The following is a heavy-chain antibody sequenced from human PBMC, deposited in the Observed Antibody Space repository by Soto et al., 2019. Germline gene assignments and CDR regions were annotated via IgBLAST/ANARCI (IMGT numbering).Heavy chain of an antibody. CDR3: AKGILSATIGPYAMDV. Sequence: QVQLVESGGGVVQPGASLRLSCEASGFAFSSYAMHWVRQAPGKGLEWVGVISYDGNYIYYADSVKGRFTISRDNSKNTLYVQVNSLRPEDTAVYYCAKGILSATIGPYAMDVWGQGTTFTVSS. CDR2: ISYDGNYI. V-gene: IGHV3-30*18. CDR1: GFAFSSYA. J-gene: IGHJ6*02. D-gene: IGHD3-16*01.